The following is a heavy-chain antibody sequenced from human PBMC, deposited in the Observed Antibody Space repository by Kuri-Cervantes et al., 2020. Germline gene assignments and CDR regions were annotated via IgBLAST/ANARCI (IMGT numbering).Heavy chain of an antibody. Sequence: GSLRLSCAVYGGSFSGYYWSWIRQPPGKGLEWIGSIYYSGSTYYNPSLKSRVTISVDTSKNQFSLKLSSVTAADTAVYYCASMAEQSYYFDYWGQGTLVTVSS. CDR1: GGSFSGYY. CDR2: IYYSGST. J-gene: IGHJ4*02. V-gene: IGHV4-34*01. D-gene: IGHD1/OR15-1a*01. CDR3: ASMAEQSYYFDY.